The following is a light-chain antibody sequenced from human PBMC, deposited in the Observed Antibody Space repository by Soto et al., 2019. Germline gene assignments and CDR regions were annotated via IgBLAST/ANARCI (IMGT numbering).Light chain of an antibody. V-gene: IGKV3-20*01. Sequence: EIVLTQSPGTLSLSPRERATLSCRASQSVNDNYLAWYQHKPGQAPRLLIYGASIRAPGIPDRFSGSGSGTDFTLTISSLQPDDFATYYCQQYNSYPLTFGGGTKVEIK. J-gene: IGKJ4*01. CDR2: GAS. CDR1: QSVNDNY. CDR3: QQYNSYPLT.